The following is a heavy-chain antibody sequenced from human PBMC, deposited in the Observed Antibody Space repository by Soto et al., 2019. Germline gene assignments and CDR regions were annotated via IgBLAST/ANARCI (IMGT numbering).Heavy chain of an antibody. Sequence: QLQLQESGPGLVKPSETLSLTCTVSGGSSSSSSYYWGWIRQPPGKGLEWIGSIYYSGSTYYNPSIKSRHTKSVDTSNNQFSMKLSSGTDTDTAVYYCASQYRFGVYNDYLGQGTLVPVSS. J-gene: IGHJ4*02. V-gene: IGHV4-39*01. CDR3: ASQYRFGVYNDY. D-gene: IGHD4-17*01. CDR2: IYYSGST. CDR1: GGSSSSSSYY.